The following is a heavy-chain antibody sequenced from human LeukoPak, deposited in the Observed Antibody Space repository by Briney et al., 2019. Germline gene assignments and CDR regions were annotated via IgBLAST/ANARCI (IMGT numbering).Heavy chain of an antibody. CDR3: AGPLGGWNVSSGYSFAY. D-gene: IGHD3-22*01. V-gene: IGHV4-59*01. J-gene: IGHJ4*02. Sequence: SETLSLTCTVSGGSISSYYWSWIRQPPGKGLEWIGYIYYSGSTNYNPSLKSRVTISVDTSKNQFSLKLSSVTAADTAVYYCAGPLGGWNVSSGYSFAYWGQGTLVTVSS. CDR1: GGSISSYY. CDR2: IYYSGST.